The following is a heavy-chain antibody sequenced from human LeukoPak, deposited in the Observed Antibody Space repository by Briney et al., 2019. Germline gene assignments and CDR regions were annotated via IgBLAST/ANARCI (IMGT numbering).Heavy chain of an antibody. CDR1: GFTFSSYD. J-gene: IGHJ6*02. V-gene: IGHV3-13*01. Sequence: GGSLRLSCATSGFTFSSYDMHWVRQATGKGLEWVSAIGTAGDTYYPGSVKGRFTITRENAKNSLYLQMNSLRAGDTAVYYCARALAYGMDVWGQGTTVTVSS. CDR3: ARALAYGMDV. CDR2: IGTAGDT.